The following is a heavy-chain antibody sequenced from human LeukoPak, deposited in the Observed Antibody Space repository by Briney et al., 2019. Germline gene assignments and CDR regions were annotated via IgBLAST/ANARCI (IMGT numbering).Heavy chain of an antibody. Sequence: SETLSLTCAVSGYSISSGYYWGWIRQPPGKGLEWIGSIYHSGSTYYNPSLKSRVTISVDTSKNQFSLKLSSVTAADTAVYYCARHHRRVYGDLERWYFDLWGRGTLVTVSS. D-gene: IGHD4-17*01. CDR1: GYSISSGYY. CDR3: ARHHRRVYGDLERWYFDL. V-gene: IGHV4-38-2*01. CDR2: IYHSGST. J-gene: IGHJ2*01.